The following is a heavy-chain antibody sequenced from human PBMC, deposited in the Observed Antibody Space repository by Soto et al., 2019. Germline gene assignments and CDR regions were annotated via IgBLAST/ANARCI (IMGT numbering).Heavy chain of an antibody. Sequence: SVKVSCKASGFTFTSSAVQWVRQARGQRLEWIGWIVVGSGNTNYAQKFQERVTITRDMSTSTAYMELRSLRSDDTAVYYCARDRDVLRFLEWLSSSYYYYYGMDVWGQGTTVTVSS. J-gene: IGHJ6*02. CDR3: ARDRDVLRFLEWLSSSYYYYYGMDV. V-gene: IGHV1-58*01. D-gene: IGHD3-3*01. CDR2: IVVGSGNT. CDR1: GFTFTSSA.